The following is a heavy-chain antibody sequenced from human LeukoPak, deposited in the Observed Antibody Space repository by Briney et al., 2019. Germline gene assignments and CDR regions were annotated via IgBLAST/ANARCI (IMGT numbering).Heavy chain of an antibody. J-gene: IGHJ3*02. Sequence: TGGSLRLSCAASGFTLSSYDMHWVRQATGKGLERVLAISTAGDTYYPGSVKGRFTISRENAKNSLNLQMNSLRAGDTAVYYCARVGSDDAFDIWGQGTMVTVSS. V-gene: IGHV3-13*01. CDR3: ARVGSDDAFDI. CDR2: ISTAGDT. CDR1: GFTLSSYD.